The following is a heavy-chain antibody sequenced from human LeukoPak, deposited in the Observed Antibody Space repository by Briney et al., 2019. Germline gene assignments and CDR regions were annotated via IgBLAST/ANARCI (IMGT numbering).Heavy chain of an antibody. CDR1: GFTFNSYA. J-gene: IGHJ4*02. V-gene: IGHV3-23*01. Sequence: GGSLRLSCAASGFTFNSYAITWVRQAPGKGLEWVSAIGGSGGSTYYADSVKGRFTISRDNSKNTLYLQMNSLRAEDTAVYYCARASYCSGGICYYYYWGQGTLVTVSS. CDR2: IGGSGGST. CDR3: ARASYCSGGICYYYY. D-gene: IGHD2-15*01.